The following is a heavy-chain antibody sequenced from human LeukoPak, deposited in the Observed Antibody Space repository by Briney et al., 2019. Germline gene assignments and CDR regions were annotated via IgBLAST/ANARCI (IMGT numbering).Heavy chain of an antibody. V-gene: IGHV4-39*01. D-gene: IGHD2-21*02. CDR3: AKPFCRGGDCYYMYYFDY. CDR1: GGSISSSSSY. CDR2: IYYSGST. Sequence: SETLSLTCTVSGGSISSSSSYWGWIRQPPGKGLEWIGSIYYSGSTYYNPSLKSRVTLSVDTSKNQFSLKLRSVTAADTAVYYRAKPFCRGGDCYYMYYFDYWGQGTLVTVSS. J-gene: IGHJ4*02.